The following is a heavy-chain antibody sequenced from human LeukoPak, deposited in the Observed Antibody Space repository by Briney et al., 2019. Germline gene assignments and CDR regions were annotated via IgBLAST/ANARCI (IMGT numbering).Heavy chain of an antibody. D-gene: IGHD2-21*01. CDR1: HYTFTNYG. CDR2: ISPYNGDT. Sequence: VASVKVSCKTSHYTFTNYGISWVRQAPGQGLEWLGWISPYNGDTRYAQKLQGRFSMTTDTSTSTAYMELRSLRSDDTAVYYCARVFSDADWFDPWGQGTLVTVSS. V-gene: IGHV1-18*01. J-gene: IGHJ5*02. CDR3: ARVFSDADWFDP.